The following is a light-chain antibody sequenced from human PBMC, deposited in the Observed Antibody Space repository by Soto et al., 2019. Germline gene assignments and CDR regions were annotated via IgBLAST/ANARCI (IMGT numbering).Light chain of an antibody. CDR1: SSDVGAFNY. V-gene: IGLV2-14*03. CDR3: NSYTSNNTYV. J-gene: IGLJ1*01. Sequence: QSSLTQPASVSGSPGQAITISCSGTSSDVGAFNYVSWYQQHPGKAPKLMIYDVSNRPSGVSNRFSGSKSGNTASLTISGLRAEVEADYYCNSYTSNNTYVFGTGTKLTVL. CDR2: DVS.